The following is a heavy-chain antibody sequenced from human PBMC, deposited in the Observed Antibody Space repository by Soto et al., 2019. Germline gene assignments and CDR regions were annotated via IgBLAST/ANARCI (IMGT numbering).Heavy chain of an antibody. CDR1: GGSFSAYY. J-gene: IGHJ6*03. Sequence: QVQLRQWGAGLLKPSETLSLTCAVYGGSFSAYYWSWVRQPPGKGLEWIGEINHSGSTNYNPSLKSRVTISVDTSKNQFSLKVNSVTAADTAVYYCARGGGYYYMDVWGKGPPVTVSS. CDR2: INHSGST. CDR3: ARGGGYYYMDV. V-gene: IGHV4-34*01.